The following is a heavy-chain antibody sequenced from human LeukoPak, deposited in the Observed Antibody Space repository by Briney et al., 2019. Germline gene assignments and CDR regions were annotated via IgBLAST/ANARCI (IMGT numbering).Heavy chain of an antibody. CDR2: ISGGGGST. J-gene: IGHJ4*02. D-gene: IGHD6-13*01. V-gene: IGHV3-23*01. Sequence: PGGSLRLSCAASGFTFSSYAMSWVRQAPGKGLEWVSAISGGGGSTYYADSVKGQFTISRDNSKNTLYLQMNSLRAEDTAVYYCAKCLLHSSWQYYFDYWGQGTLVTVSS. CDR1: GFTFSSYA. CDR3: AKCLLHSSWQYYFDY.